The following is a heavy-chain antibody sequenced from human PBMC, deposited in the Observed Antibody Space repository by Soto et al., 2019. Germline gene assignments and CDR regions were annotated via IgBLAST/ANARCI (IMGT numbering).Heavy chain of an antibody. Sequence: PGGSLRLSCAASGFTFSSYSMNWVRQAPGKGLEWVSYISSSSSTIYYADSVKGRFTISRDNAKNSLYLQMNSLRAEDTAVYYCARGIAPDYYDSSGYYYVFNYWGQGTLVTVSS. CDR3: ARGIAPDYYDSSGYYYVFNY. CDR1: GFTFSSYS. D-gene: IGHD3-22*01. J-gene: IGHJ4*02. V-gene: IGHV3-48*01. CDR2: ISSSSSTI.